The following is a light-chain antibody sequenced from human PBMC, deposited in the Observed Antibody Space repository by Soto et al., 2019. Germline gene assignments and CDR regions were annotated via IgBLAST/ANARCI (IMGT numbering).Light chain of an antibody. CDR2: GTS. Sequence: EMGMTQSPVALPVSPEESAALSSRASQSVGRNFAWYQHRPGQAPRDLIYGTSTRANVVPARFSGSGSGTDVTLTISSLQSEDFAVYYCQQYNKWPYTFGQGTRLEIK. CDR3: QQYNKWPYT. J-gene: IGKJ2*01. CDR1: QSVGRN. V-gene: IGKV3-15*01.